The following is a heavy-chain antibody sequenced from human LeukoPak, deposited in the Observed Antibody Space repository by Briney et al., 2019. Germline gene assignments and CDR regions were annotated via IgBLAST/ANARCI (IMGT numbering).Heavy chain of an antibody. V-gene: IGHV4-39*07. CDR2: IYQSGST. Sequence: SETLSLTCTVSGGSISSSSYYWGWIRQPPGKGLEWIASIYQSGSTYYNPSLKSRVTISVDTSKNQFSLKVRSVTAADTAVYYCARDRGPMDYWGQGTLVTVSS. J-gene: IGHJ4*02. CDR3: ARDRGPMDY. CDR1: GGSISSSSYY.